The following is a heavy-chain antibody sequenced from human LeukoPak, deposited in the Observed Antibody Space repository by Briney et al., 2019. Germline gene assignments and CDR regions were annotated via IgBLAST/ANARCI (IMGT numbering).Heavy chain of an antibody. CDR1: GFTFSSYG. Sequence: GGSLRVSCAASGFTFSSYGTHWVRQAPGKGLEWVAVISYDGSNKYYADSVKGRFTISRDNSKNTLYLQMNSLRAEDTAVYYCGGTFDSSGSSFDYWGQGTLVTVSS. D-gene: IGHD3-22*01. J-gene: IGHJ4*02. CDR2: ISYDGSNK. V-gene: IGHV3-30*03. CDR3: GGTFDSSGSSFDY.